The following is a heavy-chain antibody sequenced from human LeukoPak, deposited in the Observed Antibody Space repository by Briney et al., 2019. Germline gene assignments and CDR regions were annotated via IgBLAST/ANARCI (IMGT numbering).Heavy chain of an antibody. D-gene: IGHD1-26*01. CDR1: GGTFSSYA. V-gene: IGHV1-69*05. CDR2: IIPIFGTA. Sequence: SVKVSCKASGGTFSSYAISWVRQAPGQGLEWMGGIIPIFGTANYAQKFQGRVTITTDESTSTAYMELSSLRAEDTAVYYCARDLYGSYYADYWGQGTLVTVSS. J-gene: IGHJ4*02. CDR3: ARDLYGSYYADY.